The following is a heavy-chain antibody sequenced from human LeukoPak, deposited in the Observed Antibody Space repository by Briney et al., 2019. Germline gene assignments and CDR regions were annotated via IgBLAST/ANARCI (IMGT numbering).Heavy chain of an antibody. CDR1: GYTFTGYY. Sequence: GASVKVSCKASGYTFTGYYMHWVRQAPGQGLEWMGWINPNSGGTNYAQKFQGRVTMTRDTSISTAYMELSRLRSDDTAVYYCARGFSPGSSGWYVRWGQGTLVTVSS. CDR3: ARGFSPGSSGWYVR. J-gene: IGHJ4*02. V-gene: IGHV1-2*02. CDR2: INPNSGGT. D-gene: IGHD6-19*01.